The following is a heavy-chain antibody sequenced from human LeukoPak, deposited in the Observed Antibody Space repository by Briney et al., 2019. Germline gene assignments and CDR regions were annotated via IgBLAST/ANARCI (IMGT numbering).Heavy chain of an antibody. Sequence: GGSLRLSCAASGFTFSSYGMSWVRQAPGKGLEWVSSISGSSSYIYYADSVKGRFTISRDNSKNTLYLQMNSLRAEDTAVYYCAKDRSTLPGVVPAALPGDWGQGTLVTVSS. D-gene: IGHD2-2*01. CDR3: AKDRSTLPGVVPAALPGD. V-gene: IGHV3-23*01. CDR2: ISGSSSYI. CDR1: GFTFSSYG. J-gene: IGHJ4*02.